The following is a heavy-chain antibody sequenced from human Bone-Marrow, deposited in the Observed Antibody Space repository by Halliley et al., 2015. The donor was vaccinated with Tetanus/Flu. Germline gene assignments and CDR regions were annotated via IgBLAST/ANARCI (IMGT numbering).Heavy chain of an antibody. CDR2: IKQDGSEK. J-gene: IGHJ1*01. V-gene: IGHV3-7*01. CDR3: ARLEGTYNFQQ. Sequence: NIKQDGSEKYYGDSVKGRFPISRDNAKNSLYLQMNSLRAEDTAVYFCARLEGTYNFQQWGQGTLVPVSS. D-gene: IGHD2-21*01.